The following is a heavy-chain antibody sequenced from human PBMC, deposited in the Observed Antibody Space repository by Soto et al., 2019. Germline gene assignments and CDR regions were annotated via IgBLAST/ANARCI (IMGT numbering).Heavy chain of an antibody. CDR2: IYYSGST. CDR1: GGSISSGDYY. Sequence: SETLSLTCTVSGGSISSGDYYWSWIRQPPGKGLEWIGYIYYSGSTYYNPSLKSRVTISVDTSKNQFSLKLSSVTAADTAVYYCARDIVVVVAAAKYNWFDPWGQGTLVTVSS. J-gene: IGHJ5*02. CDR3: ARDIVVVVAAAKYNWFDP. D-gene: IGHD2-15*01. V-gene: IGHV4-30-4*01.